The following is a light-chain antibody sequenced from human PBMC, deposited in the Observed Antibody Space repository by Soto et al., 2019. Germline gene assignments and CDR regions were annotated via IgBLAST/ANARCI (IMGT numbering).Light chain of an antibody. CDR1: TSNIGTYT. Sequence: QSVLTQSPSVSGTPGQGVTISCSGGTSNIGTYTVNWYQQLPGTAPKVLIYGDNQRPSGVADRFSGSKSGTSASLAISGLESEDEADYYCQSYDSSLSNLVVFGGGTQLTVL. J-gene: IGLJ2*01. CDR3: QSYDSSLSNLVV. V-gene: IGLV1-44*01. CDR2: GDN.